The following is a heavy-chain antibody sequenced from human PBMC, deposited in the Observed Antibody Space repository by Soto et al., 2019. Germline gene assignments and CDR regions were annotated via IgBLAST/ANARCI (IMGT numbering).Heavy chain of an antibody. V-gene: IGHV3-7*01. CDR2: IKQDGSEK. Sequence: GGSLRLSCAASGFTFSSYSMNWVRQAPGKGLEWVANIKQDGSEKYYVDSVRGRFTISRDTAKNSLYLQMNSLRAEDTAVYYCARAYYYDSSGFSPGGYWGQGTLVTVSS. CDR1: GFTFSSYS. D-gene: IGHD3-22*01. J-gene: IGHJ4*02. CDR3: ARAYYYDSSGFSPGGY.